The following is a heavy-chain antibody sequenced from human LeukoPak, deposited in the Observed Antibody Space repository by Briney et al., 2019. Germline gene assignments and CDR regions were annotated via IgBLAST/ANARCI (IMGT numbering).Heavy chain of an antibody. CDR3: ASQIIGGYSYGYDY. V-gene: IGHV3-30*03. J-gene: IGHJ4*02. Sequence: PGRSLRLSCAASGFTFSSYGMHWVRQAPGKGLEGVAVISYDGSNKYYADSVKGRFTISRDNSKTTLYLQMNSLRAEDTAVYYCASQIIGGYSYGYDYWGQGTLVTVSS. CDR2: ISYDGSNK. D-gene: IGHD5-18*01. CDR1: GFTFSSYG.